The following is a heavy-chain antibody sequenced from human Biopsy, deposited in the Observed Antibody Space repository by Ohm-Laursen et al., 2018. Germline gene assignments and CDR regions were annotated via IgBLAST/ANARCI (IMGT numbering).Heavy chain of an antibody. Sequence: LSLTCAATGFSFSDYHMRWIRQAPGRGLEWVSYISGGGTIYYGDSMKGRVTISRDNAKNSLYLQMHSLRAEDTAVYYCARDTRWSPYSMDVWGQGTTVTVSS. CDR2: ISGGGTI. CDR1: GFSFSDYH. CDR3: ARDTRWSPYSMDV. D-gene: IGHD4-23*01. J-gene: IGHJ6*02. V-gene: IGHV3-11*01.